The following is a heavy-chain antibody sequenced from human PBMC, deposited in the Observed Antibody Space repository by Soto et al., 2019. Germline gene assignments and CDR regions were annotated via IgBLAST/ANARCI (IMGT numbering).Heavy chain of an antibody. CDR1: GYTFTSYG. CDR2: ISAYNGNT. J-gene: IGHJ6*02. CDR3: ARDLTTLYYYYGMDV. D-gene: IGHD4-4*01. V-gene: IGHV1-18*01. Sequence: ASVKVSCKASGYTFTSYGISWVRQAPGQGLEWMGWISAYNGNTNYAQKLQGRVTMTTDTSTSTAYMELRSLRSDDTAVYYCARDLTTLYYYYGMDVCGQRTTVTVSS.